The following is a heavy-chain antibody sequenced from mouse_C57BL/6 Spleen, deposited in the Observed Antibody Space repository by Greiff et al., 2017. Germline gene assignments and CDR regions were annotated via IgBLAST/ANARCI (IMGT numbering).Heavy chain of an antibody. CDR1: GFSLTSYG. CDR3: AREGSYYGYDESAMDY. D-gene: IGHD2-9*01. V-gene: IGHV2-6*03. Sequence: QVQLQESGPGLVAPSQSLSITCTVSGFSLTSYGVHWVRQPPGKGLEWLVVIWSDGSTTYNSALKSRLSISKDNSKSQVFLKMNSLQTDDTAMYYCAREGSYYGYDESAMDYWGQGTSVTVSS. J-gene: IGHJ4*01. CDR2: IWSDGST.